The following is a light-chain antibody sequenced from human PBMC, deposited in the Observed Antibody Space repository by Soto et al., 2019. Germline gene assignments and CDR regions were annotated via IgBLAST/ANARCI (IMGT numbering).Light chain of an antibody. Sequence: IVMTQSPAALSVSPGERATLSCRASLSVSNNSAWYQQKPGQAPRLLIYDASTRATGIPARFTGSASGTEFSLTIGSLQSEDFAVYYCQQYNNWPPIITFGGGTKVDIK. CDR2: DAS. V-gene: IGKV3-15*01. CDR3: QQYNNWPPIIT. J-gene: IGKJ4*02. CDR1: LSVSNN.